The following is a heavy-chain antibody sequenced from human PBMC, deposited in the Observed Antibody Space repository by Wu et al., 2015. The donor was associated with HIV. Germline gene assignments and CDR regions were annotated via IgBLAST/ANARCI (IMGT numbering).Heavy chain of an antibody. D-gene: IGHD3-10*01. CDR1: GDIFSKYA. Sequence: QVQLVQSGAEVKKPGSSVKVSCKASGDIFSKYAINWVRQAPGQGLEWMGGVTPMFGTTNYAQKFRGRVTITSDVYTSTAYMEMSSLRSEDTAIYYCARELEDPAIMVRAGFDPWGQGTLVTVSS. V-gene: IGHV1-69*05. CDR2: VTPMFGTT. CDR3: ARELEDPAIMVRAGFDP. J-gene: IGHJ5*02.